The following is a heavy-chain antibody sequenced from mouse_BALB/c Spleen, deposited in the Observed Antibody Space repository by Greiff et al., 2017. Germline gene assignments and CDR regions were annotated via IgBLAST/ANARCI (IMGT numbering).Heavy chain of an antibody. CDR3: ARTPLYYDYEGFAY. CDR2: ISYSGST. J-gene: IGHJ3*01. Sequence: EVQLVESGPGLVKPSQSLSLTCTVTGYSITSDYAWNWIRQFPGNKLEWMGYISYSGSTSYNPSLKSRISITRDTSKNQFFLQLNSVTTEDTATYYCARTPLYYDYEGFAYWGQGTLVTVSA. D-gene: IGHD2-4*01. V-gene: IGHV3-2*02. CDR1: GYSITSDYA.